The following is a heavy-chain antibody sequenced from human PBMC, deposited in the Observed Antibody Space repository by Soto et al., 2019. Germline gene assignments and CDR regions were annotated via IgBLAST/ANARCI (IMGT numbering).Heavy chain of an antibody. CDR1: GYTFTGYY. D-gene: IGHD3-10*01. CDR2: INPNSGGT. V-gene: IGHV1-2*04. Sequence: QVQLVQSGAEVKKPGASVKVSCKASGYTFTGYYMHWVRQAPGQGLEWMGWINPNSGGTNYAQKFQGWVTMPRDTSISTAYMELSRLRPDDTAVYYCARDARGDEAPMDYWGQGTLVTVSS. J-gene: IGHJ4*02. CDR3: ARDARGDEAPMDY.